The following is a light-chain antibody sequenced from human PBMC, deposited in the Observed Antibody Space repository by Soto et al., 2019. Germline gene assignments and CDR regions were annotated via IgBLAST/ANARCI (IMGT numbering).Light chain of an antibody. CDR1: RSVGTNY. CDR3: QQYADSPLHS. CDR2: ATS. J-gene: IGKJ4*01. Sequence: VLTQSPGTLSLSPGERPTLSCRASRSVGTNYLAWYQQKPGQAPILLISATSRRATGIPDRFSGRGSGTDFTLTLSRLEPEDFAVYYCQQYADSPLHSFGGGT. V-gene: IGKV3-20*01.